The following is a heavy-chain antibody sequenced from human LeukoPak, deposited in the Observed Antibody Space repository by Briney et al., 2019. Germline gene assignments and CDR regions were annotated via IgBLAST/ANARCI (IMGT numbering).Heavy chain of an antibody. J-gene: IGHJ3*02. CDR1: GFTFSSTW. CDR3: ARAGGTYYGIAFDI. CDR2: IKQDGSEK. D-gene: IGHD1-26*01. Sequence: GGSLRLSCAASGFTFSSTWMSWVRQAPGKGLEWVANIKQDGSEKYYVASVKGRFTISRDNAKNSLYLQMNSLRAEDTAVYYCARAGGTYYGIAFDIWGQGTMVTVSS. V-gene: IGHV3-7*01.